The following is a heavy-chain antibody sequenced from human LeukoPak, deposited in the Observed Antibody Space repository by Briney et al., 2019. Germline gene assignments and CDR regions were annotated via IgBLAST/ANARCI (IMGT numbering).Heavy chain of an antibody. D-gene: IGHD3-16*01. CDR2: ICDGSGST. CDR3: AKAGANTPPYDY. V-gene: IGHV3-23*01. J-gene: IGHJ4*02. CDR1: GFTFSSYA. Sequence: GGSLRLSCAASGFTFSSYAMTWVRQAPGKGLEWVSTICDGSGSTYYADAVKGRFTISRDNSEDTLYLQMRSLTVEDTAVYYCAKAGANTPPYDYWGQGTLVTVPS.